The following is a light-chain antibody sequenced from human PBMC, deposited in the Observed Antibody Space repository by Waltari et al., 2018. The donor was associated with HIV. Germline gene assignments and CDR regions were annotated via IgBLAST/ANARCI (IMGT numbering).Light chain of an antibody. J-gene: IGKJ2*03. V-gene: IGKV3-20*01. CDR3: QQYGSSPS. CDR1: QSVSSSY. Sequence: DIVLTPSPGFLPFSPGERATHTCRASQSVSSSYLAWYQQKPGQAPRLLIYGASSRATGIPDRFSGSGSGTDFTLTISRLEPEDFAVYYCQQYGSSPSFGQGTKLEIK. CDR2: GAS.